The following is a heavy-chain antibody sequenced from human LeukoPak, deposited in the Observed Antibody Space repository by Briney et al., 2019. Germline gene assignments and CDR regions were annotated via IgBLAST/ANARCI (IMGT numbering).Heavy chain of an antibody. Sequence: GGSLSLSWAASGFTFTNYWMHWVRHHARNGIVWVSRINSDGSSTTYADSVKGRFTISRDNAKNTLYLQMNSLRAEDTAVYFCARRYRSSSDYWGQGTLVAVSS. V-gene: IGHV3-74*01. J-gene: IGHJ4*02. CDR3: ARRYRSSSDY. CDR1: GFTFTNYW. D-gene: IGHD1-14*01. CDR2: INSDGSST.